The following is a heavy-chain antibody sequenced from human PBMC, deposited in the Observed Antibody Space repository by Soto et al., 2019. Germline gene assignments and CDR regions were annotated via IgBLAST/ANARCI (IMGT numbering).Heavy chain of an antibody. CDR3: ASGPPYDGFDP. CDR2: ISAYNGNT. CDR1: GGTFSSYA. J-gene: IGHJ5*02. Sequence: ASVKVSCKASGGTFSSYAISWVRQAPGQGLEWMGWISAYNGNTNYAQKLQGRVTMTTDTSTSTAYMELRSLRSDDTAVYYCASGPPYDGFDPWGQGTLVTVSS. D-gene: IGHD5-12*01. V-gene: IGHV1-18*01.